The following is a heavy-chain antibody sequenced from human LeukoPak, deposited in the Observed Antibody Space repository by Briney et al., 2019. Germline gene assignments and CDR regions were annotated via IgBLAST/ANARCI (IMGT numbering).Heavy chain of an antibody. J-gene: IGHJ3*02. CDR3: ARDQDTDAFDI. V-gene: IGHV3-9*01. Sequence: GGSLRLSCAASGFTFDDYAMHWVRQAPGKGLEWVSGISWNSGSIGYADSVKGRFTISRDNSKNTVYLQMNSLRAEDTAVYYCARDQDTDAFDIWGQGTMVTVSS. CDR2: ISWNSGSI. CDR1: GFTFDDYA.